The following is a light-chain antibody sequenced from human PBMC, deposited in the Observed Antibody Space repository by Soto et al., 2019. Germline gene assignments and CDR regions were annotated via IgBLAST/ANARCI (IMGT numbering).Light chain of an antibody. CDR3: MQALQTLLT. V-gene: IGKV2-28*01. CDR2: LGS. Sequence: DIVMTQSPLSLPVTPGEPASISCRSSQSLLHSNGYNYLDWYLQKPGQSPQLLIYLGSNRASGVPDRFSGSGSGTAVTLKISRVEAEDVGVYYCMQALQTLLTFGGGTKVEI. J-gene: IGKJ4*01. CDR1: QSLLHSNGYNY.